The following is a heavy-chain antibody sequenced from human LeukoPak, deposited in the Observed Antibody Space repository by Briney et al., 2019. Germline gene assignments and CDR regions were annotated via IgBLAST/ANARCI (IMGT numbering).Heavy chain of an antibody. CDR2: IYYSGST. V-gene: IGHV4-39*07. CDR1: GGSISSSSYY. D-gene: IGHD7-27*01. J-gene: IGHJ4*02. Sequence: SETLSLTCTVSGGSISSSSYYWGWIRQPPGKGLEWIGSIYYSGSTYYNPSLKSRVTISVDTSRNQFSLKLSSVIAADTAVYYCARKLTGGPYFDYWGQGTLVTVSS. CDR3: ARKLTGGPYFDY.